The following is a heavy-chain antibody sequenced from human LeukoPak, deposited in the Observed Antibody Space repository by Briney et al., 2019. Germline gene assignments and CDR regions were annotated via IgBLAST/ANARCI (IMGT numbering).Heavy chain of an antibody. V-gene: IGHV3-7*01. J-gene: IGHJ4*02. CDR1: GFTFSTYW. Sequence: GGSLRLSCTASGFTFSTYWMSWVRQAPGKGLEWVANTREDGSEKYYVDSVKGRFTISRDNAKNSLYLQMNSLRAEDTAVYYCASATYGSGSYDLDYWGQGTLVTVSS. CDR2: TREDGSEK. CDR3: ASATYGSGSYDLDY. D-gene: IGHD3-10*01.